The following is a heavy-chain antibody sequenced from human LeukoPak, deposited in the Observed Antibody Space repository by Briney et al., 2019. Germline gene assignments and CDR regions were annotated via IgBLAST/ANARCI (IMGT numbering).Heavy chain of an antibody. CDR2: ISSNGGTI. CDR1: GSTSTAYS. J-gene: IGHJ4*02. Sequence: GGSLRLSCATSGSTSTAYSMNWVRQAPGKGLEWVSYISSNGGTIYYADSVKGRFTISRDNAKNSLYLQMNSLRAEDTAVYYCARSQEGGRHYFDYWGQGTLVTVSS. CDR3: ARSQEGGRHYFDY. D-gene: IGHD1-26*01. V-gene: IGHV3-48*01.